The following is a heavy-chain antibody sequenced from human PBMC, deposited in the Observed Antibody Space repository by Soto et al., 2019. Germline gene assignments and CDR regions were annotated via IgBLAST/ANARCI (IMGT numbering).Heavy chain of an antibody. D-gene: IGHD3-3*01. CDR3: ARAYDFWSGYRTEYVDY. V-gene: IGHV1-18*01. CDR2: ISAYNGNT. Sequence: ASVKVSCKASGYTFTSYGISWVRQAPGQGLEWMGWISAYNGNTNYAQKLQGRVTMTTDTSTSTAYMELRSLRSDDTAVYYCARAYDFWSGYRTEYVDYGGQSTLVTVSS. CDR1: GYTFTSYG. J-gene: IGHJ4*02.